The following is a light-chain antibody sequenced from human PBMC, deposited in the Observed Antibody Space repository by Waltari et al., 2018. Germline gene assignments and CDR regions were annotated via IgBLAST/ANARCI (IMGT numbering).Light chain of an antibody. CDR1: SSAVGAYNY. Sequence: QSALTQPRSVSGSPGQSVTISCPGTSSAVGAYNYVSWYQQHPGKAPKLMIYDVSKRPSGVPDRFSGSKSGNTASLTISGLQAEDEADYYCCSYAGSYTVVFGGGTKLTVL. J-gene: IGLJ2*01. CDR3: CSYAGSYTVV. V-gene: IGLV2-11*01. CDR2: DVS.